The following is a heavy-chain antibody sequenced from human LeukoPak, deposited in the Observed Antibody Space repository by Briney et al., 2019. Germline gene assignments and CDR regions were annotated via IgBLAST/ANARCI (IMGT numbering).Heavy chain of an antibody. CDR3: ARGSAALYYFDF. Sequence: GGSLRLSCAASGFTFSSSWMSWVRQAPGKGLYWVADINSPGSDIYYADSVKGRFIISRDNSKNTLYLQMNTLRAEDTAVYYCARGSAALYYFDFWGQGTLVTVSS. CDR1: GFTFSSSW. V-gene: IGHV3-7*02. J-gene: IGHJ4*02. D-gene: IGHD2-2*01. CDR2: INSPGSDI.